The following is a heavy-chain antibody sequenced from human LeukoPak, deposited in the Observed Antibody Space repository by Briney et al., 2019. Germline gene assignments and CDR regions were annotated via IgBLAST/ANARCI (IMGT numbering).Heavy chain of an antibody. V-gene: IGHV3-23*01. J-gene: IGHJ3*02. CDR1: GFTFSSYA. CDR2: ISNSGGST. D-gene: IGHD3-10*01. Sequence: AGGSLRLSCAASGFTFSSYAMSWVRLAPGKGLEGVSGISNSGGSTYYADSVKGRFTISRDNSKNTLYLQMNSLRAEDTAVYYCAKDLSMVRGLIIDAFDIWGQGTMVTVSS. CDR3: AKDLSMVRGLIIDAFDI.